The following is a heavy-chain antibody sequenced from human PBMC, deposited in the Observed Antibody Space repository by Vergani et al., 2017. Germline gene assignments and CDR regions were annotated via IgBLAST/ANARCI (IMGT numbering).Heavy chain of an antibody. CDR3: VKDIAASGNYWYFDL. CDR1: GFTFDDYA. Sequence: EVQLVESGGRLVQPGRSLRLSCAASGFTFDDYAMHWVRQAPGKGLEWVSGINWNSDSIAYADSVKGRFTISRDNAKNSLYLQMNSLRAEGTALYYCVKDIAASGNYWYFDLWGRGTLVTVSS. CDR2: INWNSDSI. V-gene: IGHV3-9*01. J-gene: IGHJ2*01. D-gene: IGHD6-13*01.